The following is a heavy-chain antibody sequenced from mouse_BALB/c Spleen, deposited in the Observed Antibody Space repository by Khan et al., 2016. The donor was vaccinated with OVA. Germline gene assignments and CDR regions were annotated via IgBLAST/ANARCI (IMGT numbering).Heavy chain of an antibody. V-gene: IGHV14-4*02. D-gene: IGHD2-3*01. CDR3: NTGDGYSAWFAY. CDR2: IDPENGDT. Sequence: VQLQQAGAELVRSGASVKLSCTASGFNIKDYYIHWLKQRPEQGLEWIGWIDPENGDTEYAPKFQGKATMAADTSSNTAYLQLSSLTSEDTAVCYCNTGDGYSAWFAYWGQGTLVTDSA. CDR1: GFNIKDYY. J-gene: IGHJ3*01.